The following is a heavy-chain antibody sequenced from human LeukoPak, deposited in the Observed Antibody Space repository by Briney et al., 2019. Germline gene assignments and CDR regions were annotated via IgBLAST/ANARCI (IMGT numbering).Heavy chain of an antibody. CDR2: IYSGGGT. CDR1: GFTFSSNY. V-gene: IGHV3-66*02. Sequence: GGSLRLSCAASGFTFSSNYMSWVRQAPGKGLEWVSVIYSGGGTDYADSENDRFNIAKDNSKTTLYLQMNSMSAEATAVYYCARAVEVTASHNDFDLWGQGTMVTVSS. D-gene: IGHD2-21*02. CDR3: ARAVEVTASHNDFDL. J-gene: IGHJ3*01.